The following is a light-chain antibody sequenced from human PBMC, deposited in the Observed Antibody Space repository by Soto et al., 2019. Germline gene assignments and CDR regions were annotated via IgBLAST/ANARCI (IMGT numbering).Light chain of an antibody. CDR2: GNS. Sequence: QSVLTQPPSVSGAPGQRVTISCTGSSSNIGAGYDVHWYQQLPGTAPKLLIYGNSNRPSGVPDRFSGSKSGTSASLAITGLQAEDEADYYCQSYDGSSLVVFGGGTKLTVL. CDR3: QSYDGSSLVV. J-gene: IGLJ2*01. CDR1: SSNIGAGYD. V-gene: IGLV1-40*01.